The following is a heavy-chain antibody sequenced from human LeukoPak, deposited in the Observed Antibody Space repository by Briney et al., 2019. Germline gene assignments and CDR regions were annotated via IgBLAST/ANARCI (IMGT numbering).Heavy chain of an antibody. CDR3: ARSRQGFDP. V-gene: IGHV3-7*01. CDR1: GGSISSYY. CDR2: IKQDGSEK. Sequence: ETLSLTCTVSGGSISSYYWSWIRQPPGKGLEWVANIKQDGSEKYYVDSVKGRFTISRDNAKNSLYLQMNSLRAEDTAVYYCARSRQGFDPWGQGTLVTVSS. J-gene: IGHJ5*02.